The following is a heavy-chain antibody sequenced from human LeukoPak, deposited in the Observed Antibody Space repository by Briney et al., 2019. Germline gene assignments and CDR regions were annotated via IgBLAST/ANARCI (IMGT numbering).Heavy chain of an antibody. J-gene: IGHJ6*03. D-gene: IGHD2-15*01. CDR2: IYTSGST. CDR3: ARVSLDIVVVVAAHDYYYYYYMDV. Sequence: PSETLSLTCTVSGGSISSYYWSWIRQPAGKGLEWIGRIYTSGSTNYNPSLKSRVTISVDTSKNQFSLKLSSVTAADTAVYYCARVSLDIVVVVAAHDYYYYYYMDVWGKGTTVTVSS. V-gene: IGHV4-4*07. CDR1: GGSISSYY.